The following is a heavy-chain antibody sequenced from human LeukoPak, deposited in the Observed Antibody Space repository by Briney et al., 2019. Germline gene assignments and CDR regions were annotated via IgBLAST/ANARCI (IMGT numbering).Heavy chain of an antibody. Sequence: GGSLRLSCAASGFTFSSYAMSWVRQAPGKGLEWVSAISGSGGSTYYADSVKGRFTTSRDNSKNTLYLQMNSLRAEDTVVYYCAKDLIVVEGHVGAFDIWGQGTMVTVSS. D-gene: IGHD3-22*01. CDR3: AKDLIVVEGHVGAFDI. CDR1: GFTFSSYA. CDR2: ISGSGGST. J-gene: IGHJ3*02. V-gene: IGHV3-23*01.